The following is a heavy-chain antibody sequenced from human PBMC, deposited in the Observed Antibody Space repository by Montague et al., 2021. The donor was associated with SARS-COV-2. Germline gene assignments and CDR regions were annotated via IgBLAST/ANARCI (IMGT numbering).Heavy chain of an antibody. V-gene: IGHV4-59*01. CDR1: GASRRSDY. D-gene: IGHD3-9*01. CDR2: THYSGST. CDR3: ARGRGFDWLGLDAYYFDY. Sequence: SETLSLTCTVSGASRRSDYWTWIRQPPGKGREGIGCTHYSGSTDYNPWRKSRVTISVDTSRTQFSLRLTSMSAADTAVYYCARGRGFDWLGLDAYYFDYWGQGALVAVSS. J-gene: IGHJ4*02.